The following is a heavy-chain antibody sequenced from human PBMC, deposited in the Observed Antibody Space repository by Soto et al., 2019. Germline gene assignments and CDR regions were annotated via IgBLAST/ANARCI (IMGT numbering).Heavy chain of an antibody. CDR1: GGTFSSYA. D-gene: IGHD3-22*01. V-gene: IGHV1-69*13. J-gene: IGHJ6*02. CDR3: ADYDSSGYLGADYYYGMDV. CDR2: IIPIFGTA. Sequence: SVKVSCXASGGTFSSYAISWVRQAPGQGLEWMGGIIPIFGTANYAQKFQGRVTITADESTSTAYMELSSLRSEDTAVYYCADYDSSGYLGADYYYGMDVWGQGTTVTVSS.